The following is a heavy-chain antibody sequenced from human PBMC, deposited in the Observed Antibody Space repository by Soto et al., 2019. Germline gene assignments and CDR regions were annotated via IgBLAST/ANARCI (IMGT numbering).Heavy chain of an antibody. V-gene: IGHV4-31*03. CDR2: IYHTGST. D-gene: IGHD3-10*01. CDR3: ARLENEYDSGPLFYFKS. CDR1: GDSISRGFYY. Sequence: SETLSLTCTASGDSISRGFYYWSWIRQHPGKGLEWIGNIYHTGSTDFNPSLKSRLTMSVDTSKNQFSLRLTSVTAADTAVYYCARLENEYDSGPLFYFKSWGPGTLVTVSS. J-gene: IGHJ4*02.